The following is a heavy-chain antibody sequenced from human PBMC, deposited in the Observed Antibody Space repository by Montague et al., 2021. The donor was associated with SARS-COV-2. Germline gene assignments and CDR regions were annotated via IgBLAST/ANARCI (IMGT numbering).Heavy chain of an antibody. CDR2: IWYDGSNK. J-gene: IGHJ4*02. Sequence: SLRLSCPASGFTFSSYGMHWVRQAPGKGLEWVAVIWYDGSNKYYADSVKGRFTISRDNSKNTLYLQMNSLRAEDTAVYYCAKEGIVALDYWGQGTLVTVSS. CDR1: GFTFSSYG. V-gene: IGHV3-33*06. CDR3: AKEGIVALDY. D-gene: IGHD1-26*01.